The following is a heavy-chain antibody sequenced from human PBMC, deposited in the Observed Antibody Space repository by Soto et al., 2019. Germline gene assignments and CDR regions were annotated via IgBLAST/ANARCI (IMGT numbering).Heavy chain of an antibody. CDR2: IYYSGST. CDR1: GGPISSGGYY. J-gene: IGHJ6*04. V-gene: IGHV4-31*03. Sequence: NPSETLSLTCTVSGGPISSGGYYWSWIRQHPGKGLEWIGYIYYSGSTYYNPSLKSRVTISVDTSKNQFSLKLSSVTAADTAVYYRGRQKGLAKPDGLNAGGKGPTANV. CDR3: GRQKGLAKPDGLNA.